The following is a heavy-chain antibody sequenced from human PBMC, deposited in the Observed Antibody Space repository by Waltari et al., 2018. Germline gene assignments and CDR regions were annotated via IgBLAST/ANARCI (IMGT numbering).Heavy chain of an antibody. D-gene: IGHD6-6*01. CDR1: GFPVESSG. J-gene: IGHJ5*02. CDR2: IWFDGSAK. CDR3: ARDMHSSSSALGWLDP. Sequence: QVQLVESGGGVVRSGRALRLPGVASGFPVESSGRHWVRQAPGKALEWLALIWFDGSAKYYADSVKGRFTVSRDNSKNTFYLQLNSLRAEDTAVYYCARDMHSSSSALGWLDPWGQGTLVTVSS. V-gene: IGHV3-33*01.